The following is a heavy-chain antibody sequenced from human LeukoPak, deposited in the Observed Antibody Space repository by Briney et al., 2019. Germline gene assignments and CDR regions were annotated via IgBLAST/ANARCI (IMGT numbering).Heavy chain of an antibody. Sequence: GGSLRLSCAASGFTFSSYWMHWVRQVPGKGLVWVSLINSDGSDTRYAYSVKGRFTISRDNAKNTLYLQMNNLRAEDTAVYYCARGRPYGMDVWGQGTTVTVSS. V-gene: IGHV3-74*01. CDR2: INSDGSDT. CDR1: GFTFSSYW. J-gene: IGHJ6*02. CDR3: ARGRPYGMDV.